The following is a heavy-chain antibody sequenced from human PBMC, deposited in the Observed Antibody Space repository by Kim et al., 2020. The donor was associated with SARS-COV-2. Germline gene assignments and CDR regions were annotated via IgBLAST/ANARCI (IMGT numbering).Heavy chain of an antibody. D-gene: IGHD3-9*01. V-gene: IGHV3-43*01. CDR3: ARGRYFDWRTFDP. J-gene: IGHJ5*02. CDR2: ISWDGGST. Sequence: GGSLRLSCAASGFTFDDYTMHWVRQAPGKGLEWVSLISWDGGSTYYADSVKGRFTISRDNSKNSLYLQMNSLRTEDTALYYCARGRYFDWRTFDPWGQGTLVTVSS. CDR1: GFTFDDYT.